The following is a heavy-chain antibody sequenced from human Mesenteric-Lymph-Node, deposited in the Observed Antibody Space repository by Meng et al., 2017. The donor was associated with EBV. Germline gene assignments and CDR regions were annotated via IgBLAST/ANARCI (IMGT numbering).Heavy chain of an antibody. Sequence: QVQLHQWGTGLLKPSETLSPTGGVSAVSSDSFRSHYWSWIRQTPRKGLEWIGEINHDGGAIYNPSLESRVTLSVDTSKNQFSLNLRSVTAADTGVYYCARGPEIVVVLIPTNWFDPWGQGTLVTVSS. CDR3: ARGPEIVVVLIPTNWFDP. J-gene: IGHJ5*02. D-gene: IGHD2-21*01. CDR1: AVSSDSFRSHY. CDR2: INHDGGA. V-gene: IGHV4-34*01.